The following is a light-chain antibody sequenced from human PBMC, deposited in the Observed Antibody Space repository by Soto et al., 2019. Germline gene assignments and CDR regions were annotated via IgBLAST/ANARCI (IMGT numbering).Light chain of an antibody. CDR1: QSLYTN. CDR3: QQYHQWPIT. V-gene: IGKV3-15*01. CDR2: AAS. Sequence: EIVLTQSPATQSVSPGETATLSCRASQSLYTNLAWYQQKPGQTPRVLIYAASTRATGIPGRFTGIESGTEFTLTISSLQSEDFAVYYCQQYHQWPITFGQGTRLEI. J-gene: IGKJ5*01.